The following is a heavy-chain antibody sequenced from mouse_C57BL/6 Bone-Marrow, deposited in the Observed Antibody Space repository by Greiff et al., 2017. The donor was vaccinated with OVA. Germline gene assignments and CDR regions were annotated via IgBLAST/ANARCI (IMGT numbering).Heavy chain of an antibody. Sequence: EVKLMESGGDLVKPGGSLKLSCAASGFTFSSYGMSWVRQTPDKRLEWVATISSGGSYPYYPDSVKGRFTISRDNAKNTLYLQMSSLKSEDTAMYYCARQGYYGSSSWFAYWGQGTLVTVSA. D-gene: IGHD1-1*01. CDR2: ISSGGSYP. V-gene: IGHV5-6*01. CDR1: GFTFSSYG. J-gene: IGHJ3*01. CDR3: ARQGYYGSSSWFAY.